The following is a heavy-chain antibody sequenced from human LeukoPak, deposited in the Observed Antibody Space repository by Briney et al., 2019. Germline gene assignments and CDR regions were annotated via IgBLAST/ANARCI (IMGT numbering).Heavy chain of an antibody. D-gene: IGHD3-16*01. V-gene: IGHV4-59*01. CDR3: ARGTYDTGYYGMDV. CDR1: GGSISSYY. J-gene: IGHJ6*02. CDR2: IYYSGST. Sequence: SETLSFTCTASGGSISSYYWSWIRQPPGKGLEWIGYIYYSGSTNYNPFLKSRVTISVDTSKNQFSLKLSSVTAADTAVYYCARGTYDTGYYGMDVWGQGTTVTVSS.